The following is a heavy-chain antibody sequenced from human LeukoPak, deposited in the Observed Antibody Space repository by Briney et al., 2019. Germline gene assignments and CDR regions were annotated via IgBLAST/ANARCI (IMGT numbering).Heavy chain of an antibody. CDR2: IYYSGST. CDR3: ARDYCTSTTCPNWFDP. CDR1: GGSISSSSYY. Sequence: SETLSLTCTVSGGSISSSSYYWGWIRQPPGKGLEWIGSIYYSGSTYYNLSLKSRVTISVDKSKNQFSLKLNSVTAADTAVYYCARDYCTSTTCPNWFDPWGQGTLVTVSS. J-gene: IGHJ5*02. D-gene: IGHD2-2*01. V-gene: IGHV4-39*07.